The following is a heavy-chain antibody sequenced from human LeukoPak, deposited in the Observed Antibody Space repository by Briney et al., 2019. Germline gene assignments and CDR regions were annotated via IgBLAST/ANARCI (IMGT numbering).Heavy chain of an antibody. V-gene: IGHV4-59*01. J-gene: IGHJ5*01. D-gene: IGHD3-10*01. CDR1: GGSISSYY. CDR3: ARESGGINWFDS. Sequence: PSETLSLTCTVSGGSISSYYWGWIRQPPGKGLEWIGYIYYSGSTNYNPSLKSRVTISVDTSKNQFSLKLSSVTAADTAVYYCARESGGINWFDSWGQGTLVTVSS. CDR2: IYYSGST.